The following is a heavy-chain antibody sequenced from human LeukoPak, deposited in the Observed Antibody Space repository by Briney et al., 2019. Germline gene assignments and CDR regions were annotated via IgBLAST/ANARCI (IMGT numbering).Heavy chain of an antibody. CDR3: ARGFYGSGSYYALTPYYYYYGMDV. Sequence: PGGSLRLSCAASGFTFDDYGMSWVRQAPGKGLEWVSGINWNGGSTGYADSVKGRFTISRDNAKNSLYLQMNSLRAEDTALYYCARGFYGSGSYYALTPYYYYYGMDVWGQGTTVTVSS. V-gene: IGHV3-20*04. CDR2: INWNGGST. CDR1: GFTFDDYG. J-gene: IGHJ6*02. D-gene: IGHD3-10*01.